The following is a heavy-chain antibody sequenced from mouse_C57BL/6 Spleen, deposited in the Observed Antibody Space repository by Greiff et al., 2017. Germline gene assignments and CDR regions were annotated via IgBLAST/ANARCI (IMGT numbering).Heavy chain of an antibody. CDR2: IDPSDSYT. CDR1: GYTFTSYW. CDR3: ARSPYYGSPYWYFDG. V-gene: IGHV1-50*01. J-gene: IGHJ1*03. Sequence: QVQLKQPGAELVKPGASVKLSCKASGYTFTSYWMQWVKQRPGQGLEWIGEIDPSDSYTNYNQKFKGKATLTVDTSSSTAYMQLSSLTSEDSAVYYCARSPYYGSPYWYFDGWGTGTTVTVSS. D-gene: IGHD1-1*01.